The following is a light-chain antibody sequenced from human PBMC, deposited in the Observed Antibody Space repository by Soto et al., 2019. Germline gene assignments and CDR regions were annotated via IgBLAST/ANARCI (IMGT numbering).Light chain of an antibody. Sequence: PGERATLSCRASQSVTSNYLAWYQQKPGQAPRLLIHGASSRATGIPDRFSGSGSGTDFTLTISRLEPEDFVVYYCQQYSRSPLTFGGGTKVDIK. J-gene: IGKJ4*01. CDR2: GAS. V-gene: IGKV3-20*01. CDR3: QQYSRSPLT. CDR1: QSVTSNY.